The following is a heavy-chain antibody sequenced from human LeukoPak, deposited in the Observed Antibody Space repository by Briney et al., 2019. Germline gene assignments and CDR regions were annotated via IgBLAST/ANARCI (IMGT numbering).Heavy chain of an antibody. D-gene: IGHD1-1*01. Sequence: SVSLSLTSTVSGGSISSYYWSWIRQPPGKGLEWIGYIYYSGRTNHNPSLKSRVTISVDTSKNQFSLKLSSVTAADTAVYYCARQVNWNYYFDYWGQGTLVTVSS. CDR2: IYYSGRT. CDR3: ARQVNWNYYFDY. V-gene: IGHV4-59*08. CDR1: GGSISSYY. J-gene: IGHJ4*02.